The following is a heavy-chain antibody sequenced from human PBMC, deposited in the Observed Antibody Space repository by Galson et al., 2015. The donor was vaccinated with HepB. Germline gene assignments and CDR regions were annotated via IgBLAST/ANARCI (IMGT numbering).Heavy chain of an antibody. D-gene: IGHD4-23*01. J-gene: IGHJ6*02. V-gene: IGHV3-49*04. CDR3: AREGLPFTNSGTGYYGMDV. CDR2: IRNEAYRGTT. CDR1: GFTFGDYA. Sequence: SLRLSCAASGFTFGDYAMSWVRQAPGKGLEWVALIRNEAYRGTTEYAASVKGRFTISRDSSESIVYLQLNSLETEDTGVYFCAREGLPFTNSGTGYYGMDVWGQGTTVTVSS.